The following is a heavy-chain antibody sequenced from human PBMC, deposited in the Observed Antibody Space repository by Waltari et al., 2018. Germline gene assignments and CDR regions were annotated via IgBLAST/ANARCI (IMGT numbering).Heavy chain of an antibody. CDR1: GYTFTDYY. CDR2: GNPDSGGT. V-gene: IGHV1-2*02. CDR3: ARGGGVTVPGFDF. J-gene: IGHJ4*02. D-gene: IGHD6-19*01. Sequence: QVQLVQSGAEVKTPGASVKVSCPAFGYTFTDYYSHWVRQGPGQGLEVMGLGNPDSGGTNYAQKFQGRVTMTRGTSITTVYMELSSRKYEDTAIYYCARGGGVTVPGFDFWGQGNLVTVSS.